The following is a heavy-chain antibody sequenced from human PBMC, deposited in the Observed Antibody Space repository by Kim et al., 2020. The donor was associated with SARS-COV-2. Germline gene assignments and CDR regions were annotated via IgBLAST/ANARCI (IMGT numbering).Heavy chain of an antibody. J-gene: IGHJ4*02. D-gene: IGHD2-8*01. V-gene: IGHV3-23*01. Sequence: YADAVKSRFTISRDNTKNTIYLQMSTLRVEDTAVYYCAKLGTDLRLIVDRWGQGTLVTVSS. CDR3: AKLGTDLRLIVDR.